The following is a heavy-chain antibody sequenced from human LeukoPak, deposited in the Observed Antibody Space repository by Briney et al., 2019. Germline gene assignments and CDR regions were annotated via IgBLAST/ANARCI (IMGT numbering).Heavy chain of an antibody. Sequence: GGSLRLSCATSGFTFSNAWMNWVRQAPGKGLEWVGRIRSNSDGGTIDYAAPAKGRFTLSRDDSKTTLYLQMSSLQTEDTAVYYCATDFYDSTWGQGTLVTVSS. J-gene: IGHJ5*02. CDR1: GFTFSNAW. V-gene: IGHV3-15*07. CDR3: ATDFYDST. D-gene: IGHD3-22*01. CDR2: IRSNSDGGTI.